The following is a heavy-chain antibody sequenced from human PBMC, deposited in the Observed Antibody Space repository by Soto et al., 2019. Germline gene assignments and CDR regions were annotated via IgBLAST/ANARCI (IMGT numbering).Heavy chain of an antibody. CDR2: VSYDGDNE. Sequence: QVQLVESGGGVVQPGRSLRLSCVASGFTFSNYAMHWVRQAPGKGLEWVAIVSYDGDNEYYADSVRGRFFISRDNSRNTLYLQTSRLRHEDTAVYYCAKDGGPAYCKSPGCSAEHFDDWGRGTQVTVSS. D-gene: IGHD2-2*01. CDR1: GFTFSNYA. CDR3: AKDGGPAYCKSPGCSAEHFDD. V-gene: IGHV3-30*18. J-gene: IGHJ4*02.